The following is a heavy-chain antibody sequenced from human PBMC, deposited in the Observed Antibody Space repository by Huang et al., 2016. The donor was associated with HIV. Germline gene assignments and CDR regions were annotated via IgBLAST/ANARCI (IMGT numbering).Heavy chain of an antibody. CDR2: VNPSGGGA. J-gene: IGHJ5*01. CDR3: AREGITPSGTEVSGFDF. V-gene: IGHV1-46*03. D-gene: IGHD6-13*01. CDR1: GFSILIYY. Sequence: QVQLVQSGAEVKKPGASVTISCKASGFSILIYYIHWVRQAPGQGLEGMGIVNPSGGGADYAQKFKGRVTMTRDTSTRTRYMELSRLRSEDTAVYYCAREGITPSGTEVSGFDFWGQGTPVSVSS.